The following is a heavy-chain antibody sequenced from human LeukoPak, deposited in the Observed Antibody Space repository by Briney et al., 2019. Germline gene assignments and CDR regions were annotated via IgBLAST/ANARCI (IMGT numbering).Heavy chain of an antibody. D-gene: IGHD6-13*01. Sequence: PSETLSLTCTVSGGSISSSSYYWGWIRQPPGKGLEWIGSIYYSGSTNYNPSLKSRVTISVDTSKNQFSLKLSSVTAADTAVYYCAREDSSSWLLFDYWGQGTLVTVSP. CDR3: AREDSSSWLLFDY. CDR1: GGSISSSSYY. J-gene: IGHJ4*02. CDR2: IYYSGST. V-gene: IGHV4-39*07.